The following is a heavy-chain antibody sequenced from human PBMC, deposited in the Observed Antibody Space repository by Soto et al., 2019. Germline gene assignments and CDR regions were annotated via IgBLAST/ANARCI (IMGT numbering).Heavy chain of an antibody. CDR2: VGSSGNTK. CDR1: GFTLSNSE. Sequence: PEGSLRLSCAASGFTLSNSEMNWVRQAPGKGLEWVSYVGSSGNTKYYADSVKGRFTISRDNAKNSLYLQMNSLRAEDTAVYYCARGLEYYFKPGVFDIWGQGTMVTVSS. V-gene: IGHV3-48*03. J-gene: IGHJ3*02. D-gene: IGHD1-26*01. CDR3: ARGLEYYFKPGVFDI.